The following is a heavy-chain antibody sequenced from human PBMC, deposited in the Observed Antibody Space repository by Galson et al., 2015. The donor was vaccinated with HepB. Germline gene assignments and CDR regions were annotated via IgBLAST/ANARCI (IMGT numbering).Heavy chain of an antibody. V-gene: IGHV1-18*01. CDR3: ARADTDMGGYYGMDV. CDR2: ITTHSGET. D-gene: IGHD5-18*01. CDR1: NYRFTVYG. Sequence: SVKVSCKASNYRFTVYGVNWVRQAPGQGLEWMGWITTHSGETKSARKFQGRVPMTTDASTRTAYMELGSLTSDDTAVYFCARADTDMGGYYGMDVWGQGTTVIVSS. J-gene: IGHJ6*02.